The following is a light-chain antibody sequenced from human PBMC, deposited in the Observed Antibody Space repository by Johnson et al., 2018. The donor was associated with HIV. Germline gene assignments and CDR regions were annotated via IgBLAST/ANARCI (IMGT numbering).Light chain of an antibody. V-gene: IGLV1-51*02. J-gene: IGLJ1*01. Sequence: QSVLTQPPSVSAAPGQKVTISCSGSSSNIGNNYVSWYQQLPGTAPKLLIYEKNKRPSGIPDRFSASKSGTSATLVITGLQTGDEADYYCGTWDSSLSAYVFGTGPKVTVL. CDR2: EKN. CDR3: GTWDSSLSAYV. CDR1: SSNIGNNY.